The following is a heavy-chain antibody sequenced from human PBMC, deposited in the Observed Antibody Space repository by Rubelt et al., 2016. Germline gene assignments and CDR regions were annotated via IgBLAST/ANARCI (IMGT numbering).Heavy chain of an antibody. CDR2: IIPILGIA. V-gene: IGHV1-69*09. J-gene: IGHJ6*02. CDR1: GGTFSSYA. CDR3: ASTTLLRFLEWSNYYDGMDV. Sequence: QVQLVQSGAEVKKPGSSVKVSCKASGGTFSSYAISWVRQAPGQGLEWMGRIIPILGIANYAQKFQGRVTITADKSTSTAYMELSSLRSEDTAVYDCASTTLLRFLEWSNYYDGMDVWGQGTTVTVSS. D-gene: IGHD3-3*01.